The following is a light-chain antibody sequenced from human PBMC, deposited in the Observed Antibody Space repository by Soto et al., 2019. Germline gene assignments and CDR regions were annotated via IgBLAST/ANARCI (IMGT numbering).Light chain of an antibody. CDR2: DAS. V-gene: IGKV3-15*01. Sequence: IVMTQSPATLSVSPGERATLSCRASQSVSSDLAWYQQKRGQAPRLLIYDASTRATGIPARFSGSGSGTEFTLNISSLQSEDFAVYYCQQYSNWPPYTFGPGTKLEIK. J-gene: IGKJ2*01. CDR1: QSVSSD. CDR3: QQYSNWPPYT.